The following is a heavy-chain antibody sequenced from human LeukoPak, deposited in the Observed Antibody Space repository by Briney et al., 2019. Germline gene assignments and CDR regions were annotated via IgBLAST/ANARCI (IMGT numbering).Heavy chain of an antibody. Sequence: GGSLRLSCAASGFTFSSYSMNWVRQAPGKGLEGVSYISSSSSTIYYADSVKGRFTISRDNAKNSLYLQMNSLRAEDTAVYYCVRDGGFPGTTGTYEIWGQGTMVAVSS. CDR2: ISSSSSTI. D-gene: IGHD1-7*01. V-gene: IGHV3-48*01. J-gene: IGHJ3*02. CDR1: GFTFSSYS. CDR3: VRDGGFPGTTGTYEI.